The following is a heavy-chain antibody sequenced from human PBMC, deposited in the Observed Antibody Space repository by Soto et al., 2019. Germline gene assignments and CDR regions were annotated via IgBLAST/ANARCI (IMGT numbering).Heavy chain of an antibody. V-gene: IGHV1-18*01. Sequence: ASVKVSCKASGYTFTSYGISWVRQAPGQGLEWMGWISAYNGNTNYAQKLQGRVTMTTDTSTSTAYMELRSLRSNDTAVYYWARVDSSGYYYDAFDIWGQGTMVTVSS. CDR2: ISAYNGNT. CDR3: ARVDSSGYYYDAFDI. J-gene: IGHJ3*02. D-gene: IGHD3-22*01. CDR1: GYTFTSYG.